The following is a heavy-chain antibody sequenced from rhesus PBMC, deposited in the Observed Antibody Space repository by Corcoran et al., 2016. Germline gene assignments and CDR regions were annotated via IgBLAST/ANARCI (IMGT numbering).Heavy chain of an antibody. V-gene: IGHV4-81*01. CDR1: GGSISGYY. D-gene: IGHD4-23*01. J-gene: IGHJ6*01. CDR2: IEVNSACT. Sequence: QVQLQESGPGLVKPSETLSLTCAVPGGSISGYYWSWFRQPPGKGRECIGIIEVNSACTNYNPSLKSQFTISKATSKNQFSLKLSSVTAADTAVYDCAREYSTGGLDSWGQGVVITVSS. CDR3: AREYSTGGLDS.